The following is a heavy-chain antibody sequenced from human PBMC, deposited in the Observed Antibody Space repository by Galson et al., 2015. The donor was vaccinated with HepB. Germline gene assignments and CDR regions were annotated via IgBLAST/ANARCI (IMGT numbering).Heavy chain of an antibody. D-gene: IGHD2-2*01. CDR3: ARERLGYCSSTSCPPGLIYYYYMDV. V-gene: IGHV6-1*01. CDR1: GDSVSSNSAA. J-gene: IGHJ6*03. Sequence: CAISGDSVSSNSAAWNWIRQSPSRGLEWLGRTYYRSKWYNDYAVSVKSRITINPDTSKNQFSLQLNSVTPEDTAVYYCARERLGYCSSTSCPPGLIYYYYMDVWGKGTTVTASS. CDR2: TYYRSKWYN.